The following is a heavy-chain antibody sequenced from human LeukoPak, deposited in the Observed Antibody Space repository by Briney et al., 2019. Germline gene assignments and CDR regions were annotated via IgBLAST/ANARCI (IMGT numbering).Heavy chain of an antibody. V-gene: IGHV3-48*03. CDR1: GFTFSSYE. CDR3: ARDGGIAVAGDSFDI. J-gene: IGHJ3*02. D-gene: IGHD6-19*01. Sequence: GGSLRLSCAASGFTFSSYEMNWVRQAPGKGLEWVSYISSSGSTIYYADSVKGRSTISRDNAKNSLYLQMNSLRAEDTAVYYCARDGGIAVAGDSFDIWGQGTMVTVSS. CDR2: ISSSGSTI.